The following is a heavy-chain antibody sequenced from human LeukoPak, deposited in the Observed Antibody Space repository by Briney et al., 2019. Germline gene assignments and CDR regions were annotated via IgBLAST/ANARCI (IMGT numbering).Heavy chain of an antibody. J-gene: IGHJ4*02. CDR2: IYHSGST. D-gene: IGHD3-9*01. Sequence: PSETLSLTCDVSGDSISNTNWWSWVRQPPGKGLEWIGDIYHSGSTNYNPSLESRVTMSVDKSKNQFSLNLSSVTAADTAVYYCARAGGNYDFLTGFHSAYYFDYWGQGTLVTVSS. CDR3: ARAGGNYDFLTGFHSAYYFDY. CDR1: GDSISNTNW. V-gene: IGHV4-4*02.